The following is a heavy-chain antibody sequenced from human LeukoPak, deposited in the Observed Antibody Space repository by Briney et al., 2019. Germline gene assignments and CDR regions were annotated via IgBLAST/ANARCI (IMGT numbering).Heavy chain of an antibody. CDR2: INHSGST. Sequence: SETLSLTCAVYGGSFSGYYWSWIRQPPGKGLEWIGEINHSGSTNYNPSLKSRVTISVDTSKNQFSLKLSSVTAADTAVYYCAGEISSSGWYHPFDYWGQGTLVTVSS. J-gene: IGHJ4*02. V-gene: IGHV4-34*01. CDR1: GGSFSGYY. CDR3: AGEISSSGWYHPFDY. D-gene: IGHD6-19*01.